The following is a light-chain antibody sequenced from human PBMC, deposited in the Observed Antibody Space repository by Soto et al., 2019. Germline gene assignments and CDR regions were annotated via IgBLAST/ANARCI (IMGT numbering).Light chain of an antibody. CDR3: QSAESSGTYRAV. CDR1: ALSNQY. V-gene: IGLV3-25*03. Sequence: SYELTQPPSVSVSPGQTARITCSGDALSNQYAYWYQQKPGQAPMLVIYNYSQRPSGIPERISGSSSGTTVTLTISGVQAEDEADYYCQSAESSGTYRAVFGGGTKLTVL. J-gene: IGLJ2*01. CDR2: NYS.